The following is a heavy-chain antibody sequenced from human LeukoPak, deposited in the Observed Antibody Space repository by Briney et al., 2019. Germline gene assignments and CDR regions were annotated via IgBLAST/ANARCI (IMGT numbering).Heavy chain of an antibody. CDR2: ISGSGGST. Sequence: GGSLRLSCAASGFTFSSYAMSWVRQAPGKGLEWVSAISGSGGSTYYADSVKGRFTISRDNSKNTLYLQMNSLRAEDTAVYYCAKEGGLTYDSSGLRFDYWGQGTLVTVSS. CDR1: GFTFSSYA. J-gene: IGHJ4*02. D-gene: IGHD3-22*01. V-gene: IGHV3-23*01. CDR3: AKEGGLTYDSSGLRFDY.